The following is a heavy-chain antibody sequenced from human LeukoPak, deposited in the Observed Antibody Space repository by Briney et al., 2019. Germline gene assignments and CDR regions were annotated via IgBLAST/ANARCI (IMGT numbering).Heavy chain of an antibody. Sequence: GESLKISCKGSGYSFTSYWINWVRQMPGKGLEWMGIIFPSDSDTRYSPSFQGQVTMSVDKSSNTAYLQWSTVKASDTAMYYCARQTTFDVWGQGTMVTASS. CDR2: IFPSDSDT. V-gene: IGHV5-51*01. J-gene: IGHJ3*01. CDR3: ARQTTFDV. D-gene: IGHD4-11*01. CDR1: GYSFTSYW.